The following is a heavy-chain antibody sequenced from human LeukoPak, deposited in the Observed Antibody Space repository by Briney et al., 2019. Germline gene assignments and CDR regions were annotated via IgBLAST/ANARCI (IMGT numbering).Heavy chain of an antibody. V-gene: IGHV4-59*01. D-gene: IGHD6-19*01. CDR1: GGSISSYY. J-gene: IGHJ4*02. CDR3: ARFRVARTFDY. CDR2: IYYSGST. Sequence: SETLSLTCTVSGGSISSYYWSWIRQPPGKGLEWIGYIYYSGSTNYNPSLKSRVTISVDTSKNQFSLKLSSVTAADTAVYYCARFRVARTFDYWGQGTLVTVSS.